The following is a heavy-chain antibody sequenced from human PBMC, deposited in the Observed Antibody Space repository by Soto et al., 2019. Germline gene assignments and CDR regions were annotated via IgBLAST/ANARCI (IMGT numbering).Heavy chain of an antibody. V-gene: IGHV1-69*13. CDR2: IIPIFGTA. J-gene: IGHJ4*02. Sequence: SVKVSCKASGGTFSSYAISWVRQAPGQGLEWMGGIIPIFGTANYAQKFQGRVTITADESTSTAYMELSSLRSEDTAVYYCASRGYGDYRYYFDYWGQGTLVTVSS. CDR1: GGTFSSYA. CDR3: ASRGYGDYRYYFDY. D-gene: IGHD4-17*01.